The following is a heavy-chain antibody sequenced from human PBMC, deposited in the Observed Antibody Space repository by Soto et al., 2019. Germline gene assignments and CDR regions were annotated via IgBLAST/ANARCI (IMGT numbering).Heavy chain of an antibody. CDR1: GYTFTGYY. Sequence: GASVKVSCKASGYTFTGYYMHWVRQAPGQGLEWMGWINPNSGGTNYAQKFQGWVTMTRDTSISTAYMELSRLRSDDTAVYYCARGQSVSGGYDLSPWFDPWGQGTLVTVSS. CDR2: INPNSGGT. D-gene: IGHD5-12*01. J-gene: IGHJ5*02. CDR3: ARGQSVSGGYDLSPWFDP. V-gene: IGHV1-2*04.